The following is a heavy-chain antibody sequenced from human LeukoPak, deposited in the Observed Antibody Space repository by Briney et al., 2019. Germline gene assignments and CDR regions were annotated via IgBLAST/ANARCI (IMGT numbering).Heavy chain of an antibody. CDR3: ASQWFGELKPFDY. D-gene: IGHD3-10*01. CDR2: ISSSSSTI. CDR1: GFTFSSYS. V-gene: IGHV3-48*04. Sequence: GGSLRLSCAASGFTFSSYSMNWVRQAPGKGLEWVSYISSSSSTIYYADSVKGRFTISRDNAKNSLYLQMNSLRAEDTAVYYCASQWFGELKPFDYWGQGTLVTVSS. J-gene: IGHJ4*02.